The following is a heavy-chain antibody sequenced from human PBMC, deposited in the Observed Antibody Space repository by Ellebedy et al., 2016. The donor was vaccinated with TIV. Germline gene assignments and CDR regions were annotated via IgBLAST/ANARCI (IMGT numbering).Heavy chain of an antibody. CDR3: ARDGACGGDCYGDNY. J-gene: IGHJ4*02. CDR1: GYTFTGYY. CDR2: INPKNGGT. Sequence: ASVKVSCKASGYTFTGYYRQWVRQAPGQGLEWMGWINPKNGGTNYAQKFQGRVTMTRDPSISTAYMELSWLRSDDTAVYYCARDGACGGDCYGDNYWGQGSLVTVSS. D-gene: IGHD2-21*02. V-gene: IGHV1-2*02.